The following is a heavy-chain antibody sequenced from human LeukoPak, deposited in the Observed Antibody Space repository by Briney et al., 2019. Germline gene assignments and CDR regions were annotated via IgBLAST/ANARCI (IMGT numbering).Heavy chain of an antibody. J-gene: IGHJ4*02. CDR3: ARDYRGNSFDY. Sequence: GASVKVSCKAPGYTFTNNYIHWVRQAPGQGLEWLGWINPNSGDTRYEPKFQGRVTMTGDTSITTVYMELSSLRSDDTAVYFCARDYRGNSFDYWGQGTLVTVSS. D-gene: IGHD2-21*01. V-gene: IGHV1-2*02. CDR1: GYTFTNNY. CDR2: INPNSGDT.